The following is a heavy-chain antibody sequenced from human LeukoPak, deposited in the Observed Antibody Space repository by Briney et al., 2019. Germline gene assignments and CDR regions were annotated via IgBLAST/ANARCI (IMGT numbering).Heavy chain of an antibody. CDR1: GFTFSSYA. CDR3: ARDGGFDY. J-gene: IGHJ4*02. Sequence: GGSLRLSCAASGFTFSSYAMHWVRQAPGKGLEWVAVISYDGSNKYYADSVKGRFTISRDNSKNTLYPQMNSLRAEDTAVYYCARDGGFDYWGQGTLVTVSS. CDR2: ISYDGSNK. D-gene: IGHD3-16*01. V-gene: IGHV3-30-3*01.